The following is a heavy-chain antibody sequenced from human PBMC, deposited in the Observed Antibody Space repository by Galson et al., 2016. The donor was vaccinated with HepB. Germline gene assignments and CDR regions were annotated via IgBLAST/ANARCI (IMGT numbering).Heavy chain of an antibody. CDR3: ARDDEIAVAGLADY. J-gene: IGHJ4*02. D-gene: IGHD6-19*01. CDR2: ISGSSTYT. V-gene: IGHV3-11*06. CDR1: GFTFRDYF. Sequence: SLRLSCAASGFTFRDYFMNWIRQAPGKGLEWVSYISGSSTYTNYADSVKGRFTISRDNAKNSLYLQMNSLRAEDTAVYYCARDDEIAVAGLADYWGQGTLVTVSS.